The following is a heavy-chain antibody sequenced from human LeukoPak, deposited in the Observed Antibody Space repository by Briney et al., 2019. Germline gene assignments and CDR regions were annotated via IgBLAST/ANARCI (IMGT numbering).Heavy chain of an antibody. D-gene: IGHD4-17*01. V-gene: IGHV4-59*01. J-gene: IGHJ4*02. CDR2: IYYSGST. CDR3: ARARYDYGEYYFDY. Sequence: PSETLSLTCTVSGGSISSYYWSWIRQPPGKGLEWIGYIYYSGSTNYNPSLKSRVTISVDTSKNQFSLKLSSVTAADTAVYYCARARYDYGEYYFDYWGQGTLVTVSS. CDR1: GGSISSYY.